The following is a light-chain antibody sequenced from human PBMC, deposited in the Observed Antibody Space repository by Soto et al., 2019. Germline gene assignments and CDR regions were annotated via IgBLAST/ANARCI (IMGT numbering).Light chain of an antibody. J-gene: IGLJ2*01. CDR1: SSNIGAGYD. CDR2: DNN. V-gene: IGLV1-40*01. CDR3: QSYDSSMSAV. Sequence: QSVLTQPPSVSGAPGQRVTISCTGSSSNIGAGYDVHWYRQLPGTAPRLLIYDNNYRPAGVPDRFSGSKSGTSASLSITGLQAEDEADYYCQSYDSSMSAVFGGGTKLTV.